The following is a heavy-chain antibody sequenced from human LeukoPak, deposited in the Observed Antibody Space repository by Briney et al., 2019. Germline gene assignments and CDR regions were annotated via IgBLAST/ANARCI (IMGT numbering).Heavy chain of an antibody. CDR2: IIPIFGTA. D-gene: IGHD6-19*01. J-gene: IGHJ4*02. Sequence: ASVKVSCKASGGTFSSYAISWVRQAPGQGLEWMGGIIPIFGTANYAQKFQGRVTITADESTSTAYMELSSLRSEDTAVYYCAREHSSGWPFDYWGQGTLVTVSS. CDR3: AREHSSGWPFDY. CDR1: GGTFSSYA. V-gene: IGHV1-69*13.